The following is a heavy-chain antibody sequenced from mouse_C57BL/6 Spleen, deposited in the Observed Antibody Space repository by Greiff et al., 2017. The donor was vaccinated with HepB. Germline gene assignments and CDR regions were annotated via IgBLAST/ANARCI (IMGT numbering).Heavy chain of an antibody. V-gene: IGHV1-9*01. D-gene: IGHD1-1*01. CDR1: GYTFTGYW. Sequence: VQLQQSGAELMKPGASVKLSCKATGYTFTGYWIEWVKQRPGHGLEWIGEILPGSGSTNYNEKFKGKATFTADTSSNTAYMQLSSLTTEDSAIYYCASLTTVVATGGYFDYWGQGTTLTVSS. CDR2: ILPGSGST. J-gene: IGHJ2*01. CDR3: ASLTTVVATGGYFDY.